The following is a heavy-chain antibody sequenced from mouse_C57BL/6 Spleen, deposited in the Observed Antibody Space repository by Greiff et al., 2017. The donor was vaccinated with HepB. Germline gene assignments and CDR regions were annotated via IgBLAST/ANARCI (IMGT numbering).Heavy chain of an antibody. CDR3: ARSPYYGSSYWYFDV. CDR2: IDPSDSYT. J-gene: IGHJ1*03. Sequence: VQLQQPGAELVMPGASVKLSCKASGYTFTSYWMHWVKQRPGQGLEWIGEIDPSDSYTTYNQKFKGKSTLTVDKSSSTAYLQLSSLTSEDSAVYYCARSPYYGSSYWYFDVWRTGTTVTVSS. CDR1: GYTFTSYW. V-gene: IGHV1-69*01. D-gene: IGHD1-1*01.